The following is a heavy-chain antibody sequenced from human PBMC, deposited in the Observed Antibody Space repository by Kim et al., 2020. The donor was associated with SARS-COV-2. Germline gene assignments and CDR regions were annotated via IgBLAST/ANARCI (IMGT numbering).Heavy chain of an antibody. CDR1: GGSVSSGSYY. CDR3: HLRPGYYGMYV. V-gene: IGHV4-61*01. J-gene: IGHJ6*02. CDR2: IYYSGST. D-gene: IGHD3-16*01. Sequence: SETLSLTCTVSGGSVSSGSYYWSWIRQPPGTGLEWIGYIYYSGSTNYNPSLKSRVTISVDTSKNQFSLKLSSVAAADTAVYYCHLRPGYYGMYVWGQGTTVTVSS.